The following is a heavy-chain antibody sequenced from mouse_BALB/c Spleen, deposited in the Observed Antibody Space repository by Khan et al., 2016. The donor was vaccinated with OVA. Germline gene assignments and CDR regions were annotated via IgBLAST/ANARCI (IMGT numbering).Heavy chain of an antibody. Sequence: EVELVESGGGLVKPGGSLKLSCAASGFTFSDYYMYWVRQTPEKRLEWVATISDGGSYTYYPDSVKGRFTISRDNAKNNLYLQMSSQESEDTAIYYCASDYYGRYFDVWGAGTTVTVSS. CDR3: ASDYYGRYFDV. V-gene: IGHV5-4*02. CDR2: ISDGGSYT. CDR1: GFTFSDYY. D-gene: IGHD1-2*01. J-gene: IGHJ1*01.